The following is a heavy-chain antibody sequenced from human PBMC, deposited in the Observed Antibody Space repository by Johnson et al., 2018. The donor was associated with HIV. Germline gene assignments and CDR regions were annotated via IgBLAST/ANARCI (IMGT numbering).Heavy chain of an antibody. CDR1: GFTFSSYW. J-gene: IGHJ3*01. CDR2: IKQDGREK. D-gene: IGHD6-6*01. Sequence: MQLVESGGGLVQPGGSLRLSCAASGFTFSSYWMSWVRQAPGKGLEWLANIKQDGREKYYADSVKGRFTISRANAKNSLYLQMNSLSAEDTAVYYCAKELSSSSLLGQGTMVTVSS. V-gene: IGHV3-7*05. CDR3: AKELSSSSL.